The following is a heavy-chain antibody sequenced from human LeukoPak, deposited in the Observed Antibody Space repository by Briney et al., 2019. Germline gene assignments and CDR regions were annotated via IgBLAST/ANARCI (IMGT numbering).Heavy chain of an antibody. D-gene: IGHD4-23*01. CDR2: INPSGGST. CDR1: GGTFSSYA. J-gene: IGHJ4*02. CDR3: ARVDDYGGINFDY. V-gene: IGHV1-46*01. Sequence: ASVKVSCKASGGTFSSYAISWVRQAPGQGLEWMGIINPSGGSTSYAQKFQGRVTMTRDTSTSTVYMELSSLRSEDTAVYYCARVDDYGGINFDYWGQGTLVTVSS.